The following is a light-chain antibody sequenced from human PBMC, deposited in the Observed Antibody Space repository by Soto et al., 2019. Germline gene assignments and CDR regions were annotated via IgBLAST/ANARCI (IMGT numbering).Light chain of an antibody. CDR3: QQYSSYWT. J-gene: IGKJ1*01. CDR1: QSISRG. Sequence: DIQMTQSPSTLSASVGDRVTITCRASQSISRGLAWYQQKPGKAPNLLIHDATSLESGVPSRFTGSGSGTEFPLTISSLQPDYFATYYSQQYSSYWTFAQGTKVEIK. V-gene: IGKV1-5*01. CDR2: DAT.